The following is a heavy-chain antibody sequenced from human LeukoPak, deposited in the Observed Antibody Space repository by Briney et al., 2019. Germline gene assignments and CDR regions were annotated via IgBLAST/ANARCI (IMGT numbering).Heavy chain of an antibody. V-gene: IGHV3-48*03. J-gene: IGHJ4*02. D-gene: IGHD3-22*01. CDR1: GFTFSSYE. Sequence: PGGSLRLSCAASGFTFSSYEMNWVRQAPGKGLEWVSYISSSGSTIYYADSVKGRFTISRDNAKNSLYLQMNSLRAEDTAVYYCARTLNYYDSSGYYEDYWGQGTLVTVSS. CDR3: ARTLNYYDSSGYYEDY. CDR2: ISSSGSTI.